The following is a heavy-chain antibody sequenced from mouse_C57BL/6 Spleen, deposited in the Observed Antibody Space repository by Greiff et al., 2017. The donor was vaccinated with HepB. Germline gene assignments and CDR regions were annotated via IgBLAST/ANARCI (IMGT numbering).Heavy chain of an antibody. CDR3: ASLYYGNYDAMDY. CDR1: GYTFTSYT. D-gene: IGHD2-1*01. Sequence: VQLQQSGAELARPGASVKMSCKASGYTFTSYTMHWVKQRPGQGLEWIGYINPSSGYTKYNQKFKDKATLTADKSSSTAYMQLSSLTSEDSAVYYCASLYYGNYDAMDYWGQGTSVTVSS. J-gene: IGHJ4*01. CDR2: INPSSGYT. V-gene: IGHV1-4*01.